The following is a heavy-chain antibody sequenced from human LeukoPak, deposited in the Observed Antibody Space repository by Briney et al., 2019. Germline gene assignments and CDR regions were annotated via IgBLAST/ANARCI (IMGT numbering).Heavy chain of an antibody. CDR3: ARFSSSWYRPPSFDY. CDR2: IYYSGST. D-gene: IGHD6-13*01. J-gene: IGHJ4*02. CDR1: GFSISNGYY. V-gene: IGHV4-61*01. Sequence: PSETLSLTCTVSGFSISNGYYWSWIRQPPGKGLEWIGYIYYSGSTNYNPSLKSRVTISVDTSKNQFSLKLSSVTAADTAVYYCARFSSSWYRPPSFDYWGQGTLVTVSS.